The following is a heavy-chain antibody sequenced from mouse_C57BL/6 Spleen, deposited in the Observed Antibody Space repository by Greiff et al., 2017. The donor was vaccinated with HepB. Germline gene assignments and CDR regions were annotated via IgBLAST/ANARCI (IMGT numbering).Heavy chain of an antibody. D-gene: IGHD2-5*01. J-gene: IGHJ1*03. CDR1: GFSFNTYA. Sequence: EVKLVESGGGLVQPKGSLKLSCAASGFSFNTYAMNWVRQAPGKGLEWVARIRSKSNNYATYYADSVKDRFTISRDDSESMLYLQMNNLKTEDTDMYYCVRPDYSNDWYFDVWGTGTTVTVSS. CDR2: IRSKSNNYAT. V-gene: IGHV10-1*01. CDR3: VRPDYSNDWYFDV.